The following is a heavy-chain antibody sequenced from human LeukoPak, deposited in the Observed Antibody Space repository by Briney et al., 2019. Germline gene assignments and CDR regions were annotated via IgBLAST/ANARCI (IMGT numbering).Heavy chain of an antibody. CDR1: GFTFSSYW. J-gene: IGHJ4*02. CDR3: ARGGYDSPFDY. V-gene: IGHV3-7*01. CDR2: IKQDGSEK. Sequence: SGGSLRLSCAASGFTFSSYWMSWVRQAPGKGLEWVANIKQDGSEKYYVDSVKGRFTISRDNAKNSLYLQMNSLRAEDAAVYYCARGGYDSPFDYWGQGTLVTVST. D-gene: IGHD5-12*01.